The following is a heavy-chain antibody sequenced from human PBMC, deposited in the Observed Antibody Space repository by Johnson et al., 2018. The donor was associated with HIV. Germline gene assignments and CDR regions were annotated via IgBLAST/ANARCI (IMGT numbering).Heavy chain of an antibody. V-gene: IGHV3-30*02. CDR1: GFTFSSYG. CDR2: IRYDGKDK. CDR3: AKSSSATYYGDAFDI. Sequence: QVQLVESGGGVVQPGGSLRLSCAASGFTFSSYGMHWVRQAPGKGLEWVAFIRYDGKDKYYADFVKGRFTISRDNSKKTLSLQMNSLRPEDTAVYYCAKSSSATYYGDAFDIWGQGTMVTVSS. J-gene: IGHJ3*02. D-gene: IGHD3-10*01.